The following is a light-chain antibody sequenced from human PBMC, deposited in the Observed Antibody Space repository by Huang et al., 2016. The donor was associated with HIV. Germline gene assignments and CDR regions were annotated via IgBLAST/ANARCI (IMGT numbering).Light chain of an antibody. CDR3: QQRSNWRIT. V-gene: IGKV3-11*01. Sequence: EIVLTQSPATLSLSPGERATLSCRASQSVSSYLAWDQQKPGQAPRLLICDASSRATGIPARFSGSGSGTVFTLTISSLEAEDFAVYYCQQRSNWRITFGGGTQVEIK. J-gene: IGKJ4*01. CDR1: QSVSSY. CDR2: DAS.